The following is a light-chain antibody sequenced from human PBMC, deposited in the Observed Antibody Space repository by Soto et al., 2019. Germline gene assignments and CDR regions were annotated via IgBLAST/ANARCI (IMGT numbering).Light chain of an antibody. CDR3: LQSTQPYT. V-gene: IGKV2D-29*01. CDR1: QSPLESDGKTY. CDR2: EVS. J-gene: IGKJ2*01. Sequence: TVLTQTPLSLSVTPGQPASISCKSTQSPLESDGKTYLYWFLLKTGQPPHLLIYEVSKRFSGVPDRFSGSGSGTDFTLKISRVEAEDVGVYYCLQSTQPYTFGQGTELEIK.